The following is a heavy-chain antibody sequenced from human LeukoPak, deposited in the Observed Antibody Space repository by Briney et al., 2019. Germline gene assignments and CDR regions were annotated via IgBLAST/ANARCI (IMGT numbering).Heavy chain of an antibody. J-gene: IGHJ6*03. D-gene: IGHD2-21*02. CDR1: GFTFSSYS. CDR3: ARDQVTAVQLAYYHYYLDV. CDR2: INMDPDTI. V-gene: IGHV3-48*01. Sequence: GGSLRLSCAASGFTFSSYSMNWVRQAPGKGLEWVSHINMDPDTIYYADSVKGRFTISRDNAKNSLYLQMNSLRAEDTAVYYCARDQVTAVQLAYYHYYLDVWGKGTAVTVSS.